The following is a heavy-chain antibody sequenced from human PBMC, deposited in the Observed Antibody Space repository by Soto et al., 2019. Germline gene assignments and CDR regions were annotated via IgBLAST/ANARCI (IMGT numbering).Heavy chain of an antibody. CDR1: GGTFSSYA. J-gene: IGHJ4*02. CDR2: IIPIFGTA. Sequence: SVKVSCKASGGTFSSYAISWVRQAPGQGLEWMGGIIPIFGTANYAQKFQGRVTITADESTSTAYMELSSLRSEDTGVYYCARDPPDYGSGSSSDIHFDYWGQGTLVTVSS. D-gene: IGHD3-10*01. V-gene: IGHV1-69*13. CDR3: ARDPPDYGSGSSSDIHFDY.